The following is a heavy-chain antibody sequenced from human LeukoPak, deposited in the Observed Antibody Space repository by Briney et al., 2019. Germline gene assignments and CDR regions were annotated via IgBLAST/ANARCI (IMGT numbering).Heavy chain of an antibody. J-gene: IGHJ4*02. Sequence: GGSLRLSCAASGFTFSNYAMSWVRQAPGKGLEWVSTISSSEDYKYYADSMKGRFTISRDNSNNTLYLQMNSLRGEDTAVYYCACGTLTGTYYFDYWGQGTLVTVSS. CDR1: GFTFSNYA. D-gene: IGHD3-9*01. V-gene: IGHV3-23*01. CDR3: ACGTLTGTYYFDY. CDR2: ISSSEDYK.